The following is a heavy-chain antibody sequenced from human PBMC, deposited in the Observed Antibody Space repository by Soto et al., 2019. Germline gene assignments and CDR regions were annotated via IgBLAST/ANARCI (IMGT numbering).Heavy chain of an antibody. CDR1: GGSISSGNSYS. D-gene: IGHD6-13*01. J-gene: IGHJ5*02. CDR3: ARGGSSWTQNWFDP. Sequence: TLSLTCAVSGGSISSGNSYSWSWIRQPPGKGLEWIGSISHTGSTSYNPSLKIRVTISVDTSKNQFSLKLSSVTAADTAVYYCARGGSSWTQNWFDPWGQGTLVTVSS. CDR2: ISHTGST. V-gene: IGHV4-30-2*01.